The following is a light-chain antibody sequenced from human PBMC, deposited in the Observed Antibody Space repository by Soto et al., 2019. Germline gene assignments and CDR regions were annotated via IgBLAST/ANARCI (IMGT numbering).Light chain of an antibody. J-gene: IGKJ1*01. CDR1: QSISNW. CDR3: QQYNSYSWT. CDR2: DAS. V-gene: IGKV1-5*01. Sequence: DIQMTQSPSTLSASVGDRVTITCRASQSISNWLAWYQQKPGNAPKLLISDASNLVSGVPSRFSGSGSGTEFTLTISSLQPDDFATYYCQQYNSYSWTFGQGTKVDI.